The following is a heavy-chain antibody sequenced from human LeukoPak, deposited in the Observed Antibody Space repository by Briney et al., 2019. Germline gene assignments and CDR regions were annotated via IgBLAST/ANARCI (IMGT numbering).Heavy chain of an antibody. D-gene: IGHD5-18*01. CDR2: IYYSGRT. Sequence: SETLSLTCTVSGGSISSYYWSWIRRPPGKGLEWIGYIYYSGRTNYHPSLKRRATLSVDTCKNQFSLKLSSVTAGDTAVYYCARDGGVDMGYSSGSFGAFDIWGQGTMVTVSS. CDR1: GGSISSYY. CDR3: ARDGGVDMGYSSGSFGAFDI. V-gene: IGHV4-59*01. J-gene: IGHJ3*02.